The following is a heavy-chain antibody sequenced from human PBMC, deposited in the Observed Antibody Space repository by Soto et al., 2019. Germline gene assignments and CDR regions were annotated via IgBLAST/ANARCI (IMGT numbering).Heavy chain of an antibody. J-gene: IGHJ5*01. D-gene: IGHD7-27*01. CDR3: ARGRYCLTGRCFPNWFDS. CDR2: IYKSATT. CDR1: GDSISDLDYF. V-gene: IGHV4-30-4*01. Sequence: SETLSLTCSVSGDSISDLDYFWAWIRQPPGQALEYIGYIYKSATTYYNPSFESRVAISVDTSKSQFSLNVTSVTAADTAVYFCARGRYCLTGRCFPNWFDSWGQGALVTVSS.